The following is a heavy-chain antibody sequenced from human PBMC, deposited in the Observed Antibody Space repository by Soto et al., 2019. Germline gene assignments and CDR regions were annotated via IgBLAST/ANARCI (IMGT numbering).Heavy chain of an antibody. D-gene: IGHD3-3*01. CDR1: GYSFTSYW. Sequence: GESLKISCKGSGYSFTSYWIGWVRQMPGKGLEWMGIIYPGDSDTRYSPSFQGQVTISAAKSISTAYLQWSSLKASDTAMYYYARQASHYDFWSGYYFDYWGQGTLVTVSS. V-gene: IGHV5-51*01. J-gene: IGHJ4*02. CDR2: IYPGDSDT. CDR3: ARQASHYDFWSGYYFDY.